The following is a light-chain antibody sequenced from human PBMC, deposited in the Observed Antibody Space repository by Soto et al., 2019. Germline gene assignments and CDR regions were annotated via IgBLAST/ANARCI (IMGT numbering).Light chain of an antibody. J-gene: IGKJ1*01. CDR3: QQYGSSGT. Sequence: DIELTQSPGTLSLSQGESATLSWRASQSVSNNYLAWYQQKPGQAPRLLIYGASNRATGIPDRFSGSGSGTDFTLTISRLEPEDFAVYYCQQYGSSGTFGQGTKVDNK. CDR1: QSVSNNY. V-gene: IGKV3-20*01. CDR2: GAS.